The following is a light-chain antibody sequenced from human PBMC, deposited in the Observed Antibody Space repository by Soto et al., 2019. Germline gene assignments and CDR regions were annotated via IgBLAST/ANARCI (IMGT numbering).Light chain of an antibody. CDR1: QSVSSN. V-gene: IGKV3-15*01. J-gene: IGKJ1*01. CDR3: QQYNNWPFPSWT. CDR2: GAS. Sequence: EIVMTQSPATLSVSPGEGATLSCSASQSVSSNLAWYQQKPGQAPRLLIYGASTRATGIPARFSGSGSGTEFTLTISSLQSEDFAVYYCQQYNNWPFPSWTFGQGTKVEIK.